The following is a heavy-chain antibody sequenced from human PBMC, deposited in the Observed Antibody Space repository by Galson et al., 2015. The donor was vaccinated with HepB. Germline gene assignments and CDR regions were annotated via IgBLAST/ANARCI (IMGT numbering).Heavy chain of an antibody. CDR2: IKQDGSEK. Sequence: SLRLSCAASGFTFSSYWMSWVRQAPGKGLEWVANIKQDGSEKYYVDSVKGRFTISRDNAKSSLYLQMNSLRAEDTAVYYCARVSPRAFSSGWLFDYWGQGTLVTVSS. CDR3: ARVSPRAFSSGWLFDY. CDR1: GFTFSSYW. V-gene: IGHV3-7*03. J-gene: IGHJ4*02. D-gene: IGHD6-19*01.